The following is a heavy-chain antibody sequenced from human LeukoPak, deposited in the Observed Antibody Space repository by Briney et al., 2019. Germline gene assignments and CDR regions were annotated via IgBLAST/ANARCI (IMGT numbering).Heavy chain of an antibody. CDR2: IIPILGIA. CDR1: GGTFSSYA. V-gene: IGHV1-69*04. CDR3: ARASIVVVPAAIFYYGMDV. D-gene: IGHD2-2*02. J-gene: IGHJ6*02. Sequence: SVKVSCKASGGTFSSYAISWVRQAPGQGLEWKGRIIPILGIANYAQKFQGRVTITADKSTSTAYMELSSLRSEDTAVYYCARASIVVVPAAIFYYGMDVWGQGTTVTVSS.